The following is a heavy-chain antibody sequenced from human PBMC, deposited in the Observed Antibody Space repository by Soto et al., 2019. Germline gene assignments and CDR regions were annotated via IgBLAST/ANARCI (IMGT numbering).Heavy chain of an antibody. V-gene: IGHV4-59*01. J-gene: IGHJ4*02. Sequence: SETLSLTCTVSGGSISSYYWSWIRQPPGKGLEWIGYIYYSGSTNYNPSLKSRVTISVDTSKNQISLKLSSVTAADTAVYYCARVERKQQLIDYWGQGALVTVSS. D-gene: IGHD6-13*01. CDR2: IYYSGST. CDR3: ARVERKQQLIDY. CDR1: GGSISSYY.